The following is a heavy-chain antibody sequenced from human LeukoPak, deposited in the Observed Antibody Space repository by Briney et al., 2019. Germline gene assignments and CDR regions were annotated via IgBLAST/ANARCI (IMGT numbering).Heavy chain of an antibody. CDR3: ARDKDYGDSYFDY. Sequence: GGALRLSCAASGFTFSSYTMTWVRQAPVKGLEWVSSISTSSLYIYYADSVKGRFTISRDNARSSVYLEMNSLRAEDTAVYYCARDKDYGDSYFDYWGQGILVTVSS. D-gene: IGHD4-17*01. J-gene: IGHJ4*02. CDR2: ISTSSLYI. CDR1: GFTFSSYT. V-gene: IGHV3-21*01.